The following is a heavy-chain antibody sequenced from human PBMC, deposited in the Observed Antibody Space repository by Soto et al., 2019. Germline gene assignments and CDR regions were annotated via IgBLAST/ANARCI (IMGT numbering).Heavy chain of an antibody. CDR1: GGTFSSYT. D-gene: IGHD5-12*01. V-gene: IGHV1-69*02. J-gene: IGHJ4*02. Sequence: ASVKVSCKASGGTFSSYTISWVRQAPGQGLEWMGRIIPILGIANYAQKFQGRVTITADKSTSTAYMELSSLRSEDTAVYYCARAAPYSGYDKIYQGFDYWGQGTLVTVSS. CDR3: ARAAPYSGYDKIYQGFDY. CDR2: IIPILGIA.